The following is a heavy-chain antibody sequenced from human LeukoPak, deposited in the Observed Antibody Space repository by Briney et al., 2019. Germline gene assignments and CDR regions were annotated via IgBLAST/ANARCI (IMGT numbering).Heavy chain of an antibody. Sequence: SETLSLTCTVSGGSISSSSYYWGWIRQPPGKGLEWIGSIYYSGSTYYNPSLKSRVTISVDTSKNQFSLKLSSVTAADTAVYYCARRARRFLEWLGDAFDIWGQGTMVTVSS. CDR1: GGSISSSSYY. CDR2: IYYSGST. J-gene: IGHJ3*02. D-gene: IGHD3-3*01. CDR3: ARRARRFLEWLGDAFDI. V-gene: IGHV4-39*01.